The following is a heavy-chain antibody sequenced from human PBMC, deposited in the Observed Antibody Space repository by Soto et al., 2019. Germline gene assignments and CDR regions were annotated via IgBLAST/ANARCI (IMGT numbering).Heavy chain of an antibody. J-gene: IGHJ4*02. CDR1: GGSISSGGYS. D-gene: IGHD5-18*01. V-gene: IGHV4-30-2*01. CDR2: IYHSGST. Sequence: SETLSLTCAVSGGSISSGGYSWSWIRQPPGKGLEWIGYIYHSGSTYYNPSLKSRVTISVDRSKNQFSLKLSSVTAADTAVYYGARDNGYSYGYFDYWGQGTLVTVAS. CDR3: ARDNGYSYGYFDY.